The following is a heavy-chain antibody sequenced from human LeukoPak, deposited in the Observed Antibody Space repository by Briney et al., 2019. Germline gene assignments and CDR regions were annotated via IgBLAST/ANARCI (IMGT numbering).Heavy chain of an antibody. CDR2: ISYDGSNK. Sequence: GGSLRLSCAASGFTFSSYAMHWVRQAPGKGLEWVAVISYDGSNKYYADSVKGRFTISRDNSKNTLYLQMNSLRAEDTAVYYCAKTIFGVVSAFDIWGQGTMVTVSS. CDR3: AKTIFGVVSAFDI. D-gene: IGHD3-3*01. CDR1: GFTFSSYA. V-gene: IGHV3-30-3*02. J-gene: IGHJ3*02.